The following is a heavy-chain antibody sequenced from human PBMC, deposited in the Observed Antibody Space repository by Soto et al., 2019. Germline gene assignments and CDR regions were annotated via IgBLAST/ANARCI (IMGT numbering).Heavy chain of an antibody. CDR2: INSNSGAT. CDR3: AIIMTHSDSFDI. V-gene: IGHV1-2*04. CDR1: GYIFACFY. Sequence: GXSVKVSCKASGYIFACFYIHWMRQAPGQGLEWVGSINSNSGATTYAQKFQDSVAMTRDTSVSTAYMDLNRLTSDDTAIYYCAIIMTHSDSFDIWGQGTMVTVSS. J-gene: IGHJ3*02. D-gene: IGHD3-16*01.